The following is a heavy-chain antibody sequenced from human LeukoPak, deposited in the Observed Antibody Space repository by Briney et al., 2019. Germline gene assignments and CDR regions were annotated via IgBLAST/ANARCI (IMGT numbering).Heavy chain of an antibody. CDR2: IYYSGST. D-gene: IGHD1-26*01. J-gene: IGHJ5*02. V-gene: IGHV4-59*01. Sequence: PSETLSLTCTVSGGSISSYYWSWIRQPPGKGLEWIGYIYYSGSTNYNPSLKSRVTISVDTSKNQFSLKLSSVTAADTAVYYCARVGSGSYYNWFDPWGRGTLVTVSS. CDR3: ARVGSGSYYNWFDP. CDR1: GGSISSYY.